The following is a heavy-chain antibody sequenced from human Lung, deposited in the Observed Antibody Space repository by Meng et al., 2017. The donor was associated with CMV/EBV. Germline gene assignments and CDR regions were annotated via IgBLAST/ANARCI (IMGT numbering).Heavy chain of an antibody. J-gene: IGHJ4*02. D-gene: IGHD6-19*01. V-gene: IGHV1-69*10. CDR3: ATDAVARGED. CDR2: IIPFLGVA. Sequence: SVXVSCKASRGRFGNYGISWARQDPGQGLEWMGGIIPFLGVASYAPKFKGRFTITTDKSTGTVYMDLSSLRSEDTAVYYCATDAVARGEDWGQGTMVTVAS. CDR1: RGRFGNYG.